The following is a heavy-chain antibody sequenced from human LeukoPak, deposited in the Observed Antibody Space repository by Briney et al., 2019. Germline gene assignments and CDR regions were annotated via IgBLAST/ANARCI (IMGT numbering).Heavy chain of an antibody. V-gene: IGHV3-23*01. CDR2: ISGSGGST. J-gene: IGHJ2*01. CDR3: ARHFGDYWYFDL. D-gene: IGHD4-17*01. CDR1: GFTFSSYA. Sequence: GGSLRLSCAASGFTFSSYAMSWVRQAPGKGLEWVSAISGSGGSTYYADSVKGRFTISRDNSKNTLYLQMNSLRAEDTAVYYCARHFGDYWYFDLWGRGTLVTVSS.